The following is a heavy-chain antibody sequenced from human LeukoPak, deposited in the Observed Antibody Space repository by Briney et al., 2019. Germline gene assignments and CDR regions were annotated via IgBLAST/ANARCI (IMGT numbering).Heavy chain of an antibody. D-gene: IGHD4-17*01. Sequence: SETLSLTCTVSGGSISSYYWSWIRQPPGKGLEWIAYIYYTGSANYSPSFESRVTISLDTSKSQFSLKLSSVTAADTAVYYCAGDYGAYEGAFGIWGQGTIVTVSS. CDR3: AGDYGAYEGAFGI. J-gene: IGHJ3*02. CDR2: IYYTGSA. V-gene: IGHV4-59*01. CDR1: GGSISSYY.